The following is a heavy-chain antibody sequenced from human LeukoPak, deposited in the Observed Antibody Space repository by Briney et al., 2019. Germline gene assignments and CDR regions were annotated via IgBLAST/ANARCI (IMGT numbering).Heavy chain of an antibody. V-gene: IGHV1-46*01. CDR2: INPSGGST. CDR1: GYTFIDYY. Sequence: ASVKVSCKASGYTFIDYYMHWVRQAPGQGLEWMGIINPSGGSTSYAQKFQGRVTMTRDMSTSTVYMELSSLRSEDTAVYYCARDDSSSLTPFDYWGQGTLVTVSS. J-gene: IGHJ4*02. CDR3: ARDDSSSLTPFDY. D-gene: IGHD6-6*01.